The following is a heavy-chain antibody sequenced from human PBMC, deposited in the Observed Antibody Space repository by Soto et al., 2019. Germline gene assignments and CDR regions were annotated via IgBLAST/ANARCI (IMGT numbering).Heavy chain of an antibody. D-gene: IGHD1-26*01. CDR3: ASGGAGSGPFTWELPDH. V-gene: IGHV1-45*02. Sequence: QMQLVQSGAEVTKTGSSVTVSCQALGNTFSYRYLHWVRQAPGQALEWMGWIAPFSGDVHYAQKFKERVTLTRDMSINTAYMRMSSLRSEDTAIYFCASGGAGSGPFTWELPDHWGQGTLVTVSS. CDR1: GNTFSYRY. CDR2: IAPFSGDV. J-gene: IGHJ4*02.